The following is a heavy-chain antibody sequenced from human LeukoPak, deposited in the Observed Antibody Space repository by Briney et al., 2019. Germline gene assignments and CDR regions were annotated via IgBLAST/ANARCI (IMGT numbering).Heavy chain of an antibody. CDR1: GFGFGYYH. Sequence: PGGSLRLACAASGFGFGYYHMYWVRQAPGKGLECVSAISSNGRSTYYSDSVKGRFTVSRDNSNNTLYLQMGGLKPEDMAVYYCARFVSSGPLWGQGTMVTVSS. D-gene: IGHD6-19*01. CDR2: ISSNGRST. J-gene: IGHJ3*01. CDR3: ARFVSSGPL. V-gene: IGHV3-64*02.